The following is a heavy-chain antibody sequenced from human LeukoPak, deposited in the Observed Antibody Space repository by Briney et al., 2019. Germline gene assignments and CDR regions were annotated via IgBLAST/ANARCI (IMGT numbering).Heavy chain of an antibody. V-gene: IGHV4-59*01. D-gene: IGHD5-12*01. CDR2: IYYSGTT. CDR1: GGSISSYY. J-gene: IGHJ6*03. Sequence: SETLSLTCTVSGGSISSYYWSWIRQPPGKGLEWIGYIYYSGTTNYNPSLKSRVTISVDTSKNYFSLKLSSVTAADTAVYYCVRDRKSLLWLRISDYMDVWGKGTTVTISS. CDR3: VRDRKSLLWLRISDYMDV.